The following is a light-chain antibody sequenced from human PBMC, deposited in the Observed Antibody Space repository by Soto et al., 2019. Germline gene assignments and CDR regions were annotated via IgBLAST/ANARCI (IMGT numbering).Light chain of an antibody. CDR3: QQYNKWPLT. V-gene: IGKV3-15*01. CDR1: QSVSTS. CDR2: GAS. Sequence: EIVLTQSPGTLSLSPGERATLSCRASQSVSTSQLAWYQQKPGQAPRLLIFGASTRATGIPVRFSGSASGTEFTLTISSLQSEDFTVYYCQQYNKWPLTFGQGNKVDIK. J-gene: IGKJ1*01.